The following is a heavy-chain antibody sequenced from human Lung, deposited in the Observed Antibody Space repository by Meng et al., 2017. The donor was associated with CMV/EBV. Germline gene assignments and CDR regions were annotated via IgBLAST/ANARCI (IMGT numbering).Heavy chain of an antibody. Sequence: ASXXVSXKASGYTXSNYDIIWVRQASGQGLEWVGRMNPDRGNTAYAQKFQGRVTMTRDTSTSIAYMELSSLRSGDTAVYYCARGQVQCSTINCHDYRFSGMDVWXQGTTVTVSS. CDR3: ARGQVQCSTINCHDYRFSGMDV. D-gene: IGHD2/OR15-2a*01. V-gene: IGHV1-8*01. J-gene: IGHJ6*02. CDR1: GYTXSNYD. CDR2: MNPDRGNT.